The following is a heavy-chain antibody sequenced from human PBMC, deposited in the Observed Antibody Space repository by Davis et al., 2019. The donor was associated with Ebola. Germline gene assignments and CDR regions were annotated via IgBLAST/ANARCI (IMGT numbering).Heavy chain of an antibody. CDR2: ISSSSSTI. D-gene: IGHD3-22*01. V-gene: IGHV3-48*02. Sequence: GESLKISCAASGFTFRSYSMNWVRQAPGKGLEWVSYISSSSSTIYYADSVKGRFTISRDNAKNSLYLQMNSLRNEDTAVYYCAREGYYYDSSGYSYYFDYWGQGTLVTVSS. CDR1: GFTFRSYS. CDR3: AREGYYYDSSGYSYYFDY. J-gene: IGHJ4*02.